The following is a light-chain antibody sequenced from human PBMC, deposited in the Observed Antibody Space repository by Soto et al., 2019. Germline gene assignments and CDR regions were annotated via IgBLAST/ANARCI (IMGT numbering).Light chain of an antibody. CDR2: GAS. Sequence: EIVLTQSPGTLSLSPGERATLSCRASQSVSSSYLAWYQQKPGQAPRLLIYGASSRATGIPDRFSGSWSGTDFTLTIRRLEPEDFAVYYCQQYGSSRITFGQGTRLEIK. J-gene: IGKJ5*01. CDR3: QQYGSSRIT. CDR1: QSVSSSY. V-gene: IGKV3-20*01.